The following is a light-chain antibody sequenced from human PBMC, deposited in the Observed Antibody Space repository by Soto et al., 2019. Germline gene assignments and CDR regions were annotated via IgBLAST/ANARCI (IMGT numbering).Light chain of an antibody. CDR2: KNS. Sequence: DIVLTQTPLSSPVTLGQPASFSCRSSQSLVHSDGNTYLSWLHQRPGQPPRLLIYKNSNRVSAVPERFSGIGAGTEFTLRISRVEAEDVGIYYCLQAAQYPHVTFGQGTKLEI. CDR3: LQAAQYPHVT. CDR1: QSLVHSDGNTY. V-gene: IGKV2-24*01. J-gene: IGKJ2*01.